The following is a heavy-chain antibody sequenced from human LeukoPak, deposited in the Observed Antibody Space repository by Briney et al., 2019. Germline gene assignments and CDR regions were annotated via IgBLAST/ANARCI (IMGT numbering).Heavy chain of an antibody. CDR1: GYTFTSYG. V-gene: IGHV1-69*13. D-gene: IGHD2-21*02. Sequence: ASVKVSCKASGYTFTSYGISWVRQAPGQGLEWMGGIIPIFGTANYAQKFQGRVTITADESTSTAYMELSSLRSEDTAVYYCARVASPYCGGDCYSAYFDCWGQGTLVTVSS. CDR3: ARVASPYCGGDCYSAYFDC. J-gene: IGHJ4*02. CDR2: IIPIFGTA.